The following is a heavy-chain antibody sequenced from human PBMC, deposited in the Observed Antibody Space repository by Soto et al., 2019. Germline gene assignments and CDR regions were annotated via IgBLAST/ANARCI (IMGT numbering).Heavy chain of an antibody. CDR3: ARAGGLGAVAVDY. D-gene: IGHD6-19*01. CDR2: IYQSGT. J-gene: IGHJ4*02. Sequence: QLQLQESGSGLVKPSQTLSLTCAVSGGSISSGGYSWSWIRQPPGKGLEWIGYIYQSGTYYNPPPKSRVTISVDRSKNQFSLKLSSVTAADTAVYYCARAGGLGAVAVDYWGQGTLVTVSS. V-gene: IGHV4-30-2*01. CDR1: GGSISSGGYS.